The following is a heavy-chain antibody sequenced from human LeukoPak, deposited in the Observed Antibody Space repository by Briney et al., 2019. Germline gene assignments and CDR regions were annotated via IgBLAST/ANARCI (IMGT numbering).Heavy chain of an antibody. V-gene: IGHV3-23*01. J-gene: IGHJ4*02. CDR2: ISGSGGST. Sequence: PGGSLRLSCAASGFTFSSYAMSWVRQAPGKGLEWVSAISGSGGSTYYADSVKGRSTISRDTSKNTLYLQMNSLRAEDTAVYYCAKGVEKQWLVRGNYFDYWGQGTLVTVSS. CDR1: GFTFSSYA. D-gene: IGHD6-19*01. CDR3: AKGVEKQWLVRGNYFDY.